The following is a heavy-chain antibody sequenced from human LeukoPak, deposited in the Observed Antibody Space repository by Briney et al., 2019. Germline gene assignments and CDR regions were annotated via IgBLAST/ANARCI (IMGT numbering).Heavy chain of an antibody. D-gene: IGHD1-26*01. CDR3: ARVLSGAGNWFDP. V-gene: IGHV4-59*01. Sequence: SETLSLTCTVSGDSISNYYWSWIRQPPGKGLEWIGYIYYSGSTNYNPSLKSRVTISVDTSRNQFSLKLRSVTAADTAVYYCARVLSGAGNWFDPWGQGTLVTVSS. CDR2: IYYSGST. J-gene: IGHJ5*02. CDR1: GDSISNYY.